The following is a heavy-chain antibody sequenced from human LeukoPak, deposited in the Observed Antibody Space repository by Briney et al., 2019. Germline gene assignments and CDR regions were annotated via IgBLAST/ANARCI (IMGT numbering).Heavy chain of an antibody. CDR1: GGSISSGSYY. V-gene: IGHV4-61*02. CDR2: IYTSGST. D-gene: IGHD1-26*01. Sequence: MTSETLSLTCTVSGGSISSGSYYWSWIRQPAGKGLEWIGRIYTSGSTNYNPSLKSRVTISVDTSKNQFSLKLSSVTAADTAVYYCARCSRRGRWDHTGNYFDYWGQGTLVTVSS. CDR3: ARCSRRGRWDHTGNYFDY. J-gene: IGHJ4*02.